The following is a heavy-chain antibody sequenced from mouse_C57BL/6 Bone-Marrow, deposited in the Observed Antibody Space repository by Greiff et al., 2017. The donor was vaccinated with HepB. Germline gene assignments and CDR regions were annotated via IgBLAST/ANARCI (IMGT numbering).Heavy chain of an antibody. CDR3: ASKGTTGLYY. D-gene: IGHD1-1*01. CDR1: GYTFTSYW. Sequence: QVQLQQPGAELVKPGASVKMSCKASGYTFTSYWITWVKQRPGQGLEWIGDIYPGSGSTNYNEKFKSKATLTGDTSSSTAYMQLSSLTSEDSAVYYCASKGTTGLYYWGQGTTLTVSS. CDR2: IYPGSGST. V-gene: IGHV1-55*01. J-gene: IGHJ2*01.